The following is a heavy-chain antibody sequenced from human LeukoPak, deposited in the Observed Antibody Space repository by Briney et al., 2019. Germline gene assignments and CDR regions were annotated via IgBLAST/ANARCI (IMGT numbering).Heavy chain of an antibody. CDR1: LCSTTNNF. CDR2: IHRSGSP. CDR3: AREILGGFNPGAY. J-gene: IGHJ4*02. D-gene: IGHD1-14*01. V-gene: IGHV4-4*02. Sequence: KPSENPSPTCTVSLCSTTNNFWSLVRPPPRESLEWVWEIHRSGSPNYNPSLQSRVTISIDRSRNQIALELSSVTAADTAVYYCAREILGGFNPGAYWGQGTLVTVSS.